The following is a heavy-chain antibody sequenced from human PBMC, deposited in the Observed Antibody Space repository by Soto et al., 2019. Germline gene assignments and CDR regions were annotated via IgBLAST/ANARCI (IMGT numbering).Heavy chain of an antibody. D-gene: IGHD3-10*01. V-gene: IGHV3-23*01. CDR1: GFTFSNYA. J-gene: IGHJ6*02. CDR2: ISARGGTT. CDR3: AKDRGFGAGHGMDV. Sequence: EVQLLESGGDLVQPGGSLRLSCEASGFTFSNYAMSWVRQAPGKGLEWVTGISARGGTTYYVDSVQGRFTISRDNSKNALYLQMNALRAEDRAVYYCAKDRGFGAGHGMDVWGQGTTVTVSS.